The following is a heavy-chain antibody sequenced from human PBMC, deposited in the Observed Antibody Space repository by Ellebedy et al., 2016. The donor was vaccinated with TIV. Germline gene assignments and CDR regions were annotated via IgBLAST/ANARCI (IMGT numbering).Heavy chain of an antibody. Sequence: GESLKIFCAASGFTFSDYSMNWVRQAPGKGLEWVSSISSSGNYRYHGDSVKGRFTIARDNAKNSLYLQMNSLRAEDTAVYYCAREKSGHKWNDGFDSWGQGTLVTVSS. CDR1: GFTFSDYS. J-gene: IGHJ4*02. CDR3: AREKSGHKWNDGFDS. CDR2: ISSSGNYR. D-gene: IGHD1-1*01. V-gene: IGHV3-21*01.